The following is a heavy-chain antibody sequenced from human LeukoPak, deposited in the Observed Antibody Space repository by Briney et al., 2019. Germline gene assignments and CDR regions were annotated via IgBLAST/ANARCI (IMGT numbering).Heavy chain of an antibody. V-gene: IGHV3-21*04. Sequence: PGGSLRLSCAASEFTFSNYKMNWVRQAPGKGLEWVSSISSSSSYIYYADSVKGRFTISRDNSKNTLYLRMNSLRSEDTAVYYCARGGAVVVAGKGYYFYMDVWGKGTTVTVSS. CDR3: ARGGAVVVAGKGYYFYMDV. CDR1: EFTFSNYK. J-gene: IGHJ6*03. D-gene: IGHD2-15*01. CDR2: ISSSSSYI.